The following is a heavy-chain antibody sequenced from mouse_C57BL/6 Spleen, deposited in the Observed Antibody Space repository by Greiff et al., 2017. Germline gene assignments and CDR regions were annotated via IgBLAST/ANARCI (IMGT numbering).Heavy chain of an antibody. D-gene: IGHD4-1*01. CDR1: GFNIKDEY. CDR2: IDPENGDT. V-gene: IGHV14-4*01. J-gene: IGHJ2*01. Sequence: EVQLQESGAELVRPGDSVKLSCTASGFNIKDEYMHWVNQRPEQGLEWIGWIDPENGDTEYASKFQGKATKTADTSSNTAYLQLSSLTSEDTAVKYFTTRRLGNYFDYWGQGTTLTVSS. CDR3: TTRRLGNYFDY.